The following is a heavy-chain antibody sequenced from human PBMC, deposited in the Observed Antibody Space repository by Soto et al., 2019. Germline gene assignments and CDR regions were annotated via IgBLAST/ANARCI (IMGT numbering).Heavy chain of an antibody. CDR1: GGTFSSYA. J-gene: IGHJ4*02. D-gene: IGHD2-2*01. CDR3: EREQVVPAAICQYCFDY. CDR2: IIPIFGTA. Sequence: QVQLVQSGAEVKKPGSSVKVSCKASGGTFSSYAISWVRQAPGQGLEWMGGIIPIFGTANYEQKFQGRVTITADESTSTVYMERSSLRSEDTSVCYCEREQVVPAAICQYCFDYWGQGTMVTVSS. V-gene: IGHV1-69*01.